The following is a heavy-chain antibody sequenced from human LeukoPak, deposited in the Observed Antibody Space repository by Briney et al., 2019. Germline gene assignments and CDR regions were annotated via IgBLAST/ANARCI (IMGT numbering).Heavy chain of an antibody. Sequence: ASVKVSCKASGYTFTSYGISWVRQAPGQGLEWMGWISAYDGNTNYAQKLQGRVTMTTDTSTSTAYMELRSLRSDDTAVYYCARDQGQWLADWYFDLWGRGTLVTVSS. CDR1: GYTFTSYG. CDR3: ARDQGQWLADWYFDL. V-gene: IGHV1-18*01. J-gene: IGHJ2*01. D-gene: IGHD6-19*01. CDR2: ISAYDGNT.